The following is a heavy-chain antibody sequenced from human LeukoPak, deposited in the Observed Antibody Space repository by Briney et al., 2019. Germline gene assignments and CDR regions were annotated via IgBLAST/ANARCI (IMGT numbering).Heavy chain of an antibody. CDR3: AAGITMVRGVISYFDY. D-gene: IGHD3-10*01. V-gene: IGHV5-51*01. Sequence: GESLKISRKGAGYSFPSYWNGWVRQMPGKGLEWMGIIYPGDSDTGYSPSFQGQVTISADKSISTAYLQWSSLKASDTAMYYCAAGITMVRGVISYFDYEGQGTGTIVSS. J-gene: IGHJ4*02. CDR2: IYPGDSDT. CDR1: GYSFPSYW.